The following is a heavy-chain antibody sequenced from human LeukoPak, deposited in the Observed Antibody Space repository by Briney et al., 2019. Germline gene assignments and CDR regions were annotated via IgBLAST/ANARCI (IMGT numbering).Heavy chain of an antibody. J-gene: IGHJ4*02. D-gene: IGHD3-22*01. V-gene: IGHV1-46*01. CDR2: LNTQPNNDYT. CDR1: GYTFSKFY. CDR3: ARTSSGYYAHFDL. Sequence: ASVKVSCEASGYTFSKFYIHWVRQAPGQGLEWMGLLNTQPNNDYTNYAQKFQGRVTLTRDMSTNTVYMKLSSLTSEDTAVYYCARTSSGYYAHFDLWGQGTLVTVS.